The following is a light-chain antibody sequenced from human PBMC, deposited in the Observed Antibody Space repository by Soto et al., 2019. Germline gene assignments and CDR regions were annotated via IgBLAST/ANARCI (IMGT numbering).Light chain of an antibody. CDR1: SSNIGAGYD. J-gene: IGLJ1*01. V-gene: IGLV1-40*01. Sequence: QSVLTQPPSVSGAPGQRVTISCTGSSSNIGAGYDVHWYQRLPGTAPKLLIYGNSNRPSGVPDRFSGSKSGTSASLAITGLQAEDEVDYYCQSYDSSLSAPVFGTGTKLTVL. CDR3: QSYDSSLSAPV. CDR2: GNS.